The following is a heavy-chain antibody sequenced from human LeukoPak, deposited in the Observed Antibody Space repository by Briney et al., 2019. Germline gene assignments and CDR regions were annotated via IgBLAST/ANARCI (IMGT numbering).Heavy chain of an antibody. CDR2: IYYSGST. CDR1: GGSISSYY. J-gene: IGHJ4*02. Sequence: SETLSLTCTVSGGSISSYYWSWIRQPPGKGLEWIGYIYYSGSTNYNPSLKSRVTISVDTSKNQFSLKLSSVTAADTAVYYCARLRGQLVLYHFDHWGQGTLVTVSS. V-gene: IGHV4-59*01. D-gene: IGHD6-6*01. CDR3: ARLRGQLVLYHFDH.